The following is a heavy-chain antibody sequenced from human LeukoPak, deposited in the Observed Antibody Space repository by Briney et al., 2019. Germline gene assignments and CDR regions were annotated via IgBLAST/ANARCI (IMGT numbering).Heavy chain of an antibody. Sequence: GGSLRLSCAASGFAFSDYGMNWVRQAPGKGLEWVSYISSSSSTIYYADSVRGRFTISRDNSKNTLYLQMNSLRAEDTAVYYCAKDRSSSHYYYYYMDVWGKGTTVTVSS. CDR1: GFAFSDYG. CDR2: ISSSSSTI. V-gene: IGHV3-48*01. J-gene: IGHJ6*03. CDR3: AKDRSSSHYYYYYMDV.